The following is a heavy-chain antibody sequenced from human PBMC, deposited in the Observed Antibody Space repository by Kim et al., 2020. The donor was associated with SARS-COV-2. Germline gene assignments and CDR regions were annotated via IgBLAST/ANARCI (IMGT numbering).Heavy chain of an antibody. J-gene: IGHJ4*02. CDR1: GYTFTSYY. V-gene: IGHV1-46*01. D-gene: IGHD2-8*01. CDR2: INPSGGST. CDR3: ASLWGGYCTNGVCYHPLDY. Sequence: ASVKVSCKASGYTFTSYYMHWVRQAPGQGLEWMGIINPSGGSTSYAQKFQGRVTMTRDTSTSTVYMELSSLRSEDTAVYYCASLWGGYCTNGVCYHPLDYWGQGTLVTISS.